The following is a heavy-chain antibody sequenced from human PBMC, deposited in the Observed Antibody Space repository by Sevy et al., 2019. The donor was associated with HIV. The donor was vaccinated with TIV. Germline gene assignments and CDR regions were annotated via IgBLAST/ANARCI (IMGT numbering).Heavy chain of an antibody. CDR2: INHSGST. CDR1: GGSFSGYY. J-gene: IGHJ6*02. V-gene: IGHV4-34*01. CDR3: ASLSSRVLVPAAIHYYYGMDV. D-gene: IGHD2-2*01. Sequence: AEILSLTCAVYGGSFSGYYWSWIRQPPGKGLEWIGEINHSGSTNYNPSLKSRVTISVDSSKNQFSLKLSSVTAADTAGYYCASLSSRVLVPAAIHYYYGMDVWGQGTTVTVSS.